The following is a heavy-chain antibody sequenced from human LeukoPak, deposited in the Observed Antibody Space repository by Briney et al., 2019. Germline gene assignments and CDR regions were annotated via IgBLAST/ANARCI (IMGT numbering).Heavy chain of an antibody. Sequence: GGSLRLSCAASGFTFSSYGMHWVRQAPGKGLEWVAFIRYDGSNKYYADSVKGRFTISRDNSKNTLYLQMSSLRAEDTAVYYRAKESIAAAGVYYYYYYYMDVWGKGTTVTVSS. CDR3: AKESIAAAGVYYYYYYYMDV. D-gene: IGHD6-13*01. CDR1: GFTFSSYG. CDR2: IRYDGSNK. V-gene: IGHV3-30*02. J-gene: IGHJ6*03.